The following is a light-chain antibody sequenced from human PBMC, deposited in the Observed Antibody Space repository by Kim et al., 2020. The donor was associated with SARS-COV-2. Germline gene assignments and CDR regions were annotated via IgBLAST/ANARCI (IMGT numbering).Light chain of an antibody. Sequence: GQSVTISCTGTSSDVGGYNYVSWYQQHQGKAPKLMIYDVSKRPSGVPDRFSGCKSGNTASLTISGLQAEDEADYYCCSYAGSYTWGFGGGTQLTVL. V-gene: IGLV2-11*01. CDR3: CSYAGSYTWG. CDR2: DVS. J-gene: IGLJ3*02. CDR1: SSDVGGYNY.